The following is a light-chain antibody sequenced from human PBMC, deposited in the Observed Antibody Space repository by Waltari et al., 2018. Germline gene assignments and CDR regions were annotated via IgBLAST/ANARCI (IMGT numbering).Light chain of an antibody. CDR2: DVS. V-gene: IGLV2-14*03. CDR1: SSDVGGSNY. J-gene: IGLJ1*01. Sequence: QSALTQPASVSGSPGQSITISCTGTSSDVGGSNYVSWYQQHPGKAPKLIIYDVSNRPSGVSNRFSGSKSGNTASLTISGLQAEDEADYYCSSYTSSSTWVFGTGTKVTVL. CDR3: SSYTSSSTWV.